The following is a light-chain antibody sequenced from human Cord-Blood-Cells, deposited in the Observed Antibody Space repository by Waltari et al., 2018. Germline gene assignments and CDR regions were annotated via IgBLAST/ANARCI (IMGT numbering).Light chain of an antibody. V-gene: IGLV2-14*01. J-gene: IGLJ1*01. Sequence: HFALQQPASVAGSPGQSITISCPRTSSTVGGYNHVPWYQQHPGKAPKLMIYDVSNRPSGVSNLLSGSKSGNTASLTISGLQAEDEADYYCSSYTSSSNYVFGTGTKVTVL. CDR1: SSTVGGYNH. CDR2: DVS. CDR3: SSYTSSSNYV.